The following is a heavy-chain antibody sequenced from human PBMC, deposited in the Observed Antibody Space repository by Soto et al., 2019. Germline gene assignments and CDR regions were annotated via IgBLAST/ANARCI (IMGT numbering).Heavy chain of an antibody. Sequence: ASVKVSCKASGYTFTGYYMHWVRQAPGQGLEWMGWINPNSGGTNYAQKFQGRVTMTRDTSISTAYMELSRLRSDDTAVYYCARKLSYDSSGPDYWGQGTLVTVS. J-gene: IGHJ4*02. CDR1: GYTFTGYY. V-gene: IGHV1-2*02. D-gene: IGHD3-22*01. CDR3: ARKLSYDSSGPDY. CDR2: INPNSGGT.